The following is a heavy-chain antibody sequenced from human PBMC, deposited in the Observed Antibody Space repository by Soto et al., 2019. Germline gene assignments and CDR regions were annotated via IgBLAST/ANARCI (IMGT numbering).Heavy chain of an antibody. J-gene: IGHJ4*02. CDR1: GDSVSSDNYY. D-gene: IGHD5-18*01. CDR2: IYSSGST. V-gene: IGHV4-61*01. CDR3: ARDIRGYSRAFDY. Sequence: PSETLSLTCTVSGDSVSSDNYYLTWLRQPPGKGLEWIGYIYSSGSTKYNPSLKSRVTISLDTSSNQFSLKLTSVTAADTAVYYCARDIRGYSRAFDYWGQGTLVTVSS.